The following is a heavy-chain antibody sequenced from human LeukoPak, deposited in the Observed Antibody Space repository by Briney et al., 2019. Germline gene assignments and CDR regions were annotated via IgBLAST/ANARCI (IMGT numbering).Heavy chain of an antibody. CDR1: GGSISSYY. V-gene: IGHV4-59*01. D-gene: IGHD3-22*01. CDR3: ARVRTTYYYDSSGYSFDY. J-gene: IGHJ4*02. Sequence: SETLSLTCTVSGGSISSYYWSWIRQPPGKGLEWIGYIYYSGSTNYNPSLKSRVTISVDTSKNQFSPKLSSVTAADTAVYYCARVRTTYYYDSSGYSFDYWGQGTLVTVSS. CDR2: IYYSGST.